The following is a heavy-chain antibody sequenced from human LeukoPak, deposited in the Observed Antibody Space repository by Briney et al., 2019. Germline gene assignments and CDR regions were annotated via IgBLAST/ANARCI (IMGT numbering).Heavy chain of an antibody. D-gene: IGHD1-7*01. CDR3: ARGTTGTTVYYFDY. V-gene: IGHV1-2*02. CDR2: INPNSGGT. Sequence: ASVKVSCKASGYTFTGYYMHWVRQAPGQGLEWMGWINPNSGGTNYAQKFQGRVTMTRDTSISTAYMELSRLRSDDTAVYYCARGTTGTTVYYFDYWGQGTLVTVSS. CDR1: GYTFTGYY. J-gene: IGHJ4*02.